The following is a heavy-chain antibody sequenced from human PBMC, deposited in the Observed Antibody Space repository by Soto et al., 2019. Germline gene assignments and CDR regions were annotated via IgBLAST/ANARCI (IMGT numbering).Heavy chain of an antibody. D-gene: IGHD2-15*01. CDR3: ARAAVLLVSYNWFDP. CDR2: ISYDGSNK. Sequence: GGSLRLSCAASGFTFSSYAMHWVRQAPGKGLEWVAVISYDGSNKYYADSVKGRFTISRDNSKNTLYLQMNSLRAKDTAVYYCARAAVLLVSYNWFDPWGQGTLVTVSS. CDR1: GFTFSSYA. J-gene: IGHJ5*02. V-gene: IGHV3-30-3*01.